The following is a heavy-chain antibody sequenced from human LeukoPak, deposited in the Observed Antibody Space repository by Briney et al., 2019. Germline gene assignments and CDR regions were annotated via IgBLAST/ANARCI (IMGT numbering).Heavy chain of an antibody. V-gene: IGHV4-4*07. D-gene: IGHD2-21*01. CDR3: ARDRAILWFDY. CDR2: IYTSGSI. Sequence: SETLSLTCTVPGGSISSDYWSWIRQPAGKGLEWIGRIYTSGSINYNPSLKSRVTMSIDTSKNQFSLKLSSVTAADTAVYYCARDRAILWFDYWGQGTLVIVAS. J-gene: IGHJ4*02. CDR1: GGSISSDY.